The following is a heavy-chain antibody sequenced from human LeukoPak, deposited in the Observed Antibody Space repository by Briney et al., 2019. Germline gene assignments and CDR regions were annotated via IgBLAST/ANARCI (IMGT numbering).Heavy chain of an antibody. V-gene: IGHV4-59*01. CDR1: GDSISGYH. CDR2: ISYSGST. J-gene: IGHJ4*02. CDR3: ARVGRGDHTWGSYSFDY. Sequence: SETLSLTCTVSGDSISGYHWSWIRQPPGKGLEWIGYISYSGSTKYNPSLKSRVIIPVDTSKNQFSLNLSSLTAADTAVYYCARVGRGDHTWGSYSFDYWGQGTLVTVSS. D-gene: IGHD3-16*01.